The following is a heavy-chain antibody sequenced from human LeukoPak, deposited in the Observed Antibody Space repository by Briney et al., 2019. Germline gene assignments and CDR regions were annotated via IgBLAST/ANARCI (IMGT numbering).Heavy chain of an antibody. Sequence: PGGSLRLSCAASGFTFSSYGMHWVRQAPGKGLEWVAFIRCDGSNKYYADSVKGRFTISRDNSKNTLYLQMNSLRAEDTAVYYCAGLPTFDYWGQGTLVTVSS. J-gene: IGHJ4*02. V-gene: IGHV3-30*02. CDR2: IRCDGSNK. CDR1: GFTFSSYG. CDR3: AGLPTFDY. D-gene: IGHD2-15*01.